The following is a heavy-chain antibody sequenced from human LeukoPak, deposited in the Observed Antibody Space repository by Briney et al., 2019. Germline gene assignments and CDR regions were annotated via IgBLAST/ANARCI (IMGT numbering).Heavy chain of an antibody. Sequence: GLEWIGEINHSGSTNYNPSLKSRVTISVDTSKNQFSLKLSSVTAADTAVYYCARGTGDYLYWGQGTLVTVSS. V-gene: IGHV4-34*01. CDR2: INHSGST. J-gene: IGHJ4*02. CDR3: ARGTGDYLY. D-gene: IGHD4-17*01.